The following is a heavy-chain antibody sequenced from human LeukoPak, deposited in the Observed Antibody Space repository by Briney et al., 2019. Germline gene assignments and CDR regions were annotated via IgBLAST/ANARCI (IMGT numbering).Heavy chain of an antibody. Sequence: AGGSLRLSCAASGFTFSSYGMHWVRQAPGKGLEWVAVISYDGSNKYYADSVKGRFTISRDNSKNTLYLQMNSLRAEDTAVYYCAKEAYDSSGYHFDYWGQGTLVTVSS. CDR1: GFTFSSYG. CDR2: ISYDGSNK. D-gene: IGHD3-22*01. CDR3: AKEAYDSSGYHFDY. J-gene: IGHJ4*02. V-gene: IGHV3-30*18.